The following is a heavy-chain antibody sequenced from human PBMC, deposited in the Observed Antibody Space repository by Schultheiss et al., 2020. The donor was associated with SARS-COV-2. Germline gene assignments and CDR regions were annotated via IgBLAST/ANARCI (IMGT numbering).Heavy chain of an antibody. J-gene: IGHJ4*02. D-gene: IGHD4-17*01. CDR2: IKSKTDGGTT. V-gene: IGHV3-15*01. CDR3: TTVGYGDYVKFDY. CDR1: GFTFSNAW. Sequence: GESLKISCAASGFTFSNAWMSWVRQAPGKGLEWVGRIKSKTDGGTTDYAAPVKGRFTISRDDSKNTLYLQMNSLKTEDTAVYYCTTVGYGDYVKFDYWGQGTLVTVSS.